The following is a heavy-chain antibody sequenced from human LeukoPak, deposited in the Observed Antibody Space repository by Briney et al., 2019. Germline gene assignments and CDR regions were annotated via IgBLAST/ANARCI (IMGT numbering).Heavy chain of an antibody. V-gene: IGHV3-30*04. D-gene: IGHD3-10*01. J-gene: IGHJ6*04. CDR3: ARDIEYYGSGSYYKDYYYGMDV. CDR2: ISYDGSNK. Sequence: GRSLRLSCAASGFTFSSYAMHWVRQVPGKGLEWVAVISYDGSNKYYADSVKGRFTISRDNSKNTLYLQMNSLRAEDTAVYYCARDIEYYGSGSYYKDYYYGMDVWGKGTTVTVSS. CDR1: GFTFSSYA.